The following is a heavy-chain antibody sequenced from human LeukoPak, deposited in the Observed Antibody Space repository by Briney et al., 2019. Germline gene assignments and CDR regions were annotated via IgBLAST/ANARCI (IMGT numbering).Heavy chain of an antibody. CDR1: GFTLSSYG. Sequence: GGSLRLSCAASGFTLSSYGMHWVRQAPGKGLEWVAVISYDGSNKYYADSVKGRFTISRDNSKNTLYLQMNSLRAEDTAVYYCAKEWGDFDIWGQGTMVTVSS. CDR3: AKEWGDFDI. J-gene: IGHJ3*02. D-gene: IGHD3-16*01. CDR2: ISYDGSNK. V-gene: IGHV3-30*18.